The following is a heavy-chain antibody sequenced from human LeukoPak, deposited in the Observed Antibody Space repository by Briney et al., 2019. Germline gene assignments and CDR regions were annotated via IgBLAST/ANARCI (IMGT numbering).Heavy chain of an antibody. CDR2: ISWNSGSI. D-gene: IGHD3-3*01. V-gene: IGHV3-9*01. CDR1: GFTFDDYA. J-gene: IGHJ4*02. Sequence: GGSLRLSCAASGFTFDDYAMHWVRQAPGKGLEWVSGISWNSGSICYADSVKGRFTISRDNAKNSLYLQMNSLRAEDTALYYCAKDYGYDFWSGYGYWGQGTLVTVSS. CDR3: AKDYGYDFWSGYGY.